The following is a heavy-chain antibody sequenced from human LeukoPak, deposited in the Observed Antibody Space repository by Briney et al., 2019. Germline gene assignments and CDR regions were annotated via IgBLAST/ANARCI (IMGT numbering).Heavy chain of an antibody. D-gene: IGHD3-10*01. J-gene: IGHJ4*02. CDR3: AKAMVRGVITNFDY. CDR1: GFTFSSYG. CDR2: ISYDGSNK. V-gene: IGHV3-30*18. Sequence: GRSLRLSCAASGFTFSSYGMHWVRQAPGKGLEWVAVISYDGSNKYYADSVKGRVTISRDNSKNTLYLQMNSLRAEDTAVYYCAKAMVRGVITNFDYWGQGTLVTVSS.